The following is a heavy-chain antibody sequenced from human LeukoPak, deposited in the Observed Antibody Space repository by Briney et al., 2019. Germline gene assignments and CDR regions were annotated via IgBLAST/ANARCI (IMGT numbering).Heavy chain of an antibody. V-gene: IGHV4-59*08. CDR1: GGSISSYY. CDR2: IYYSGST. D-gene: IGHD4-17*01. CDR3: ARHSPYGDYFDY. Sequence: SETLSLTCTVSGGSISSYYWSWIRQPPGKGLEWIGYIYYSGSTNYNPSLKSRVTISVDTSKNQFSLKLSSVTAADTAVYYCARHSPYGDYFDYWGQGTLGTVSS. J-gene: IGHJ4*02.